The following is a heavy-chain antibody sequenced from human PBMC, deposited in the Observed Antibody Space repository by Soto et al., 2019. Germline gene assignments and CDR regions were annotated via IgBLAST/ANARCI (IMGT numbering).Heavy chain of an antibody. CDR2: MNPGSGDT. V-gene: IGHV1-8*01. D-gene: IGHD3-16*01. CDR3: ARMETFGSLNWFEP. J-gene: IGHJ5*02. CDR1: GYRFTNND. Sequence: ASVKVSCKASGYRFTNNDVSWVLQATGQGPECMGWMNPGSGDTGYAQKFQGRVTMTRDISIATAYMELSSLRSDATAIYYCARMETFGSLNWFEPWGQGALVTVSS.